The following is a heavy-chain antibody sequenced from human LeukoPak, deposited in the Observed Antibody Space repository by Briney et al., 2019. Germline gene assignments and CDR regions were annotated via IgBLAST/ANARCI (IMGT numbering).Heavy chain of an antibody. J-gene: IGHJ6*02. CDR3: ARSVYYDFWSGYPYYYGMDV. D-gene: IGHD3-3*01. CDR2: IYYSGST. CDR1: GGSISSYY. V-gene: IGHV4-59*01. Sequence: SETLSLTCTVSGGSISSYYWSWIRQPPGKGLEWIGYIYYSGSTNYNPSLKSRVTISVDTSKNQFSLTLSSVTAADTAVYYCARSVYYDFWSGYPYYYGMDVWGQGTTVTVSS.